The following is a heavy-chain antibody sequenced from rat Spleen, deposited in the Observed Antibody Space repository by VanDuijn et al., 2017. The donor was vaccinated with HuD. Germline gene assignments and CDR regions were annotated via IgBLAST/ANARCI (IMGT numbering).Heavy chain of an antibody. Sequence: QVQLKESGPGLVKPSETLSLTCTVSGFSLTSSHVSWFRQPPGKGLEWMAVIWSGGNTDYNSALKSRLSISRDTSKSQVFLKVNSLKTEDTGIYYCTRNYAYYYDGSYHGGFDYWGQGVMVTVSS. CDR2: IWSGGNT. CDR1: GFSLTSSH. J-gene: IGHJ2*01. CDR3: TRNYAYYYDGSYHGGFDY. V-gene: IGHV2S13*01. D-gene: IGHD1-12*02.